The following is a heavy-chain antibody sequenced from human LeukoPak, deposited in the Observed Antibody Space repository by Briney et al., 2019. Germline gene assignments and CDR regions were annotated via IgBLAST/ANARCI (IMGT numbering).Heavy chain of an antibody. D-gene: IGHD6-13*01. CDR1: GGSFSGFY. CDR3: ARHRRIPAAGIRGYAY. Sequence: PSETLSLTCAVYGGSFSGFYWSWIRQPPGKGLEWIGDINHSGGTNYIPSLKSRVTISVDTSKKQFSLKLTSVTAADTAVYYCARHRRIPAAGIRGYAYWGQGILVTVSS. V-gene: IGHV4-34*01. J-gene: IGHJ4*02. CDR2: INHSGGT.